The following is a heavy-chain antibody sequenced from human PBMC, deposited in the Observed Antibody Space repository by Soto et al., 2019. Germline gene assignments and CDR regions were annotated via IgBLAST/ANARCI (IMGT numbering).Heavy chain of an antibody. CDR2: IGGSGANT. Sequence: XVSLRLSCAASGFTFNMYAMSWVRQAPGKGLEWVSGIGGSGANTFYADFVKGRFTISRDNSKNTLYLQMDSLRAEDTAIYYCARTITGYFWAGAYWGQGTLVTVSS. CDR3: ARTITGYFWAGAY. D-gene: IGHD1-1*01. J-gene: IGHJ4*02. CDR1: GFTFNMYA. V-gene: IGHV3-23*01.